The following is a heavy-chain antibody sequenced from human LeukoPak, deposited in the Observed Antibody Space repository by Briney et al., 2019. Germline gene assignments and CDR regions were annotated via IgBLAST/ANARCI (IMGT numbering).Heavy chain of an antibody. Sequence: GGSLRLSCAASGFTFSSYWMSWVRQAPGKGLEWVANIKQDGSEKYYVDSVKGRFTISRDNAKNSLYLQMNSLRAEDTAVYYCARAGPEYYYDSSGYVHWGQGTLVTVSS. J-gene: IGHJ4*02. D-gene: IGHD3-22*01. CDR1: GFTFSSYW. V-gene: IGHV3-7*01. CDR2: IKQDGSEK. CDR3: ARAGPEYYYDSSGYVH.